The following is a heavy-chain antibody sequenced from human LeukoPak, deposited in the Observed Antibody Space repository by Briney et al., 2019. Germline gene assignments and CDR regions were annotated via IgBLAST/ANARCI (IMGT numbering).Heavy chain of an antibody. Sequence: GRSLRLSCAASGFTFDDYAMHWVRQAPGQGLEWVSGISWNSGSIGYADSVKGRFTISRDNAKNSLYLQMNSLRAEDTALYYCAKDTGSSGRYSTRYFDLWGRGTLVTVSS. J-gene: IGHJ2*01. CDR3: AKDTGSSGRYSTRYFDL. CDR2: ISWNSGSI. CDR1: GFTFDDYA. V-gene: IGHV3-9*01. D-gene: IGHD6-19*01.